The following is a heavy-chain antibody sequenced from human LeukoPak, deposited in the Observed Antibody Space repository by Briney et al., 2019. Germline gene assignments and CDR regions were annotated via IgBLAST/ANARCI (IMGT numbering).Heavy chain of an antibody. D-gene: IGHD3-16*01. V-gene: IGHV3-7*01. CDR1: GFTFSSYW. CDR3: AKSTRAVMAMMDV. J-gene: IGHJ6*04. CDR2: IKQGGSEK. Sequence: PGGSLRLSCAASGFTFSSYWMSWVRQAPGKGLEWVANIKQGGSEKYYVDSVKGRFTISRDNAKNSLYLQMNSLRAEDTAVYFCAKSTRAVMAMMDVWGKGTTVTISS.